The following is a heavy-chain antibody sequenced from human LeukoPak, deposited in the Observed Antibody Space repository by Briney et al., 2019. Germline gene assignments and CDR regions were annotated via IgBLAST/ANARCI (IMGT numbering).Heavy chain of an antibody. CDR3: ARSRWRAAANDY. V-gene: IGHV4-59*01. J-gene: IGHJ4*02. CDR2: IDYSGST. CDR1: GGSIRRYF. Sequence: SETLSLTCTVSGGSIRRYFWSWIRQPPGKGLEWLGYIDYSGSTNYNPSLKSRVTIFVDTSKKHVSLKLSSVTGADTAVYYCARSRWRAAANDYWGQGTLVPVS. D-gene: IGHD2-15*01.